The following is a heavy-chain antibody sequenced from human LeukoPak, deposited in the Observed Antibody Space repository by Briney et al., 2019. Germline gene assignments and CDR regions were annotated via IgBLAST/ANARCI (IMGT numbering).Heavy chain of an antibody. V-gene: IGHV4-59*01. CDR1: GGSISSYY. CDR2: FYYSGST. D-gene: IGHD2-2*01. J-gene: IGHJ4*02. Sequence: SETLSLTCTVSGGSISSYYWSWIRQPPGKGLEWIGYFYYSGSTNYNPSLKSRVTISVDTSKTQFSLRLSSVTAADTAVYYCARKRRGYCSSTSCYEEDDYWGQGTLVTVSS. CDR3: ARKRRGYCSSTSCYEEDDY.